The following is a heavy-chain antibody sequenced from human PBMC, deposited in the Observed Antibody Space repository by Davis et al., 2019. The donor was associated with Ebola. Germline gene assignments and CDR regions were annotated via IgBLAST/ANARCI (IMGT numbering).Heavy chain of an antibody. CDR2: VSYDGSNK. D-gene: IGHD4/OR15-4a*01. CDR1: GYTFTGYY. V-gene: IGHV3-30*04. CDR3: ARGGLKHFDY. J-gene: IGHJ4*02. Sequence: SCKASGYTFTGYYMHWVRQAPGKGLEWVAVVSYDGSNKHYADSVKGRFTISRDNSKNTLYLQMNSLRAEDTAVYYCARGGLKHFDYWGQGTLVTVSS.